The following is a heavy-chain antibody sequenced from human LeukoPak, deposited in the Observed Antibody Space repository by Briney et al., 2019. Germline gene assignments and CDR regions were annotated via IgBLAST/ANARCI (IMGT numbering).Heavy chain of an antibody. CDR3: ARDAYYDILTGHPGSYYYYMDV. D-gene: IGHD3-9*01. CDR2: IYYSGST. CDR1: GGSISSYY. Sequence: SETLSLTCTVSGGSISSYYWSWLRQPPGKGLEWLGYIYYSGSTNYNPSLKSRVTISVDTSKNQFSLKLSSVTAADTAVYYCARDAYYDILTGHPGSYYYYMDVWGKGTTVTISS. J-gene: IGHJ6*03. V-gene: IGHV4-59*01.